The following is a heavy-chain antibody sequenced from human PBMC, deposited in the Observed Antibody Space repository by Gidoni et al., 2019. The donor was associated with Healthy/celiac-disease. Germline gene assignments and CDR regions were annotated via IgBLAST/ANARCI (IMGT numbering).Heavy chain of an antibody. CDR3: AKSYYDSSGPKWVVSYFDY. Sequence: EVQLLESGGGLVQPGGSLRLSCAASGFAFSSYAMSWVRQAPGKGLDWVSAISGSGCSTYYADSVKGRFTISRDNSKNTLYLQMNSLRAEDTAVYYCAKSYYDSSGPKWVVSYFDYWGQGTLVTVSS. CDR1: GFAFSSYA. D-gene: IGHD3-22*01. V-gene: IGHV3-23*01. J-gene: IGHJ4*02. CDR2: ISGSGCST.